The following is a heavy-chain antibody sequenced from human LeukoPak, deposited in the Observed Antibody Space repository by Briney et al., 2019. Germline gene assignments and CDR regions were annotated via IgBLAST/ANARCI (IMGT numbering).Heavy chain of an antibody. D-gene: IGHD3-10*01. V-gene: IGHV3-66*01. CDR2: IYSGGST. CDR3: ARGSMVRGVPADY. Sequence: GGSLRLSCAASGFTFSDYGMSWVRQAPGKGLEWVSVIYSGGSTYYADSVKGRFTISRDNSKNTLYLQMNSLRAEDTAVYYCARGSMVRGVPADYWGQGTLVTVSS. J-gene: IGHJ4*02. CDR1: GFTFSDYG.